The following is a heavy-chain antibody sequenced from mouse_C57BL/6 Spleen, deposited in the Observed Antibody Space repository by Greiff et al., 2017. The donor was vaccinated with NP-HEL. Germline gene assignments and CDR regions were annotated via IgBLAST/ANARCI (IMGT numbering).Heavy chain of an antibody. Sequence: EVQLVESGGGLVKPGGSLKLSCAASGFTFSDYGMHWVRQAPEKGLEWVAYISSGSSTIYYADTVKGRFTISRDNAKNTLFLQMTSLRSEDTAMYYCALGSNYFDYWGQGTTLTVSS. CDR1: GFTFSDYG. J-gene: IGHJ2*01. D-gene: IGHD4-1*01. V-gene: IGHV5-17*01. CDR2: ISSGSSTI. CDR3: ALGSNYFDY.